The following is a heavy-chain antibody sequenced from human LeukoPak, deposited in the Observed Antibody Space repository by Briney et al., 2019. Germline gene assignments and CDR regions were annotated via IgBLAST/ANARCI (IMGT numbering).Heavy chain of an antibody. CDR3: ARGRNAWSHFDY. CDR1: GGTFSSYA. V-gene: IGHV1-69*01. J-gene: IGHJ4*02. CDR2: IIPIFGTA. D-gene: IGHD1-1*01. Sequence: SVKVSCKASGGTFSSYAISWVRQAPGQGLEWMGGIIPIFGTANYAQKFQGRVTITADESTSTAYMELSSLRSEDTAVYYCARGRNAWSHFDYWGQGTLVTVSS.